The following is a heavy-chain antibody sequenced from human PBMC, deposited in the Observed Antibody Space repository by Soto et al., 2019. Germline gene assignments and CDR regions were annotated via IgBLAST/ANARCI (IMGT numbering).Heavy chain of an antibody. V-gene: IGHV4-59*01. CDR1: GGSISSYY. CDR3: ARTYYNDSTAFDI. Sequence: PSETLSLTCTVSGGSISSYYWGWIRQPPGKGLETIVYIYYIGSPNYNLSLKSRVTLSVDTSKNRFSLKLSSGTAADTAVYYCARTYYNDSTAFDIWGQGTMVTVSS. CDR2: IYYIGSP. D-gene: IGHD3-22*01. J-gene: IGHJ3*02.